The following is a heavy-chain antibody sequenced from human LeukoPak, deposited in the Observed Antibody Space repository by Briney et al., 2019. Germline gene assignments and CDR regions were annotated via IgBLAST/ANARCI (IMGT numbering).Heavy chain of an antibody. D-gene: IGHD3-10*01. J-gene: IGHJ6*02. V-gene: IGHV3-23*01. CDR3: AGGRITMVRGVIIDVSYYYGMDV. CDR2: ISGSGYYS. CDR1: EFTFDNYA. Sequence: GGSLRLSCAASEFTFDNYAMSWVRQAPGKGLEWVSVISGSGYYSYYADSVKGRFTISRDNSKNTLYLQMNSLRAEDTAVYYCAGGRITMVRGVIIDVSYYYGMDVWGQGTTVTVSS.